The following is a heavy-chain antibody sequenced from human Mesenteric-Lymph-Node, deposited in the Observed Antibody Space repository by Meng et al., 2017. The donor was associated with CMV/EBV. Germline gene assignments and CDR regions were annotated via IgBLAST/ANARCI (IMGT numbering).Heavy chain of an antibody. J-gene: IGHJ4*02. CDR3: ARDFAGNDWGYY. D-gene: IGHD3-16*01. Sequence: SETLSLTCAVSGGSISSGNWWTWVRQPPGKGLEWIGEIYHTGQTKINYNPSFSSRLTMSADTSKNEVYLTLTSVTAADTAFYFCARDFAGNDWGYYWGQGALVTVSS. CDR1: GGSISSGNW. CDR2: IYHTGQTKI. V-gene: IGHV4-55*08.